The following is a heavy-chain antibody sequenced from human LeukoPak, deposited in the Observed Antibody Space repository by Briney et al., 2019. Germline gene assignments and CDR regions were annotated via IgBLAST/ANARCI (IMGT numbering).Heavy chain of an antibody. D-gene: IGHD2-15*01. CDR2: INSDGSST. CDR1: GFTFSSYW. CDR3: ARGNTGYCSGGSCYNY. V-gene: IGHV3-74*01. J-gene: IGHJ4*02. Sequence: GGSLRLSCAASGFTFSSYWVHWVRQAPGKGLVWVSPINSDGSSTSYADSVKGRFTISRDNAKNSLYLQMNSLRAEDTALYYCARGNTGYCSGGSCYNYWGQGTLVTVSS.